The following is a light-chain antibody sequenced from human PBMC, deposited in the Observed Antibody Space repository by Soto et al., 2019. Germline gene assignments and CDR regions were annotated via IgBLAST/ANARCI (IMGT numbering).Light chain of an antibody. J-gene: IGLJ2*01. CDR2: DVS. CDR1: SSDVGGYNY. V-gene: IGLV2-14*01. Sequence: QSVLTQPASVSGSPGQSITISCTGTSSDVGGYNYVSWYQQHPGKAPRLLIFDVSNRPSGVSNRFSGSKSGNTASLTISWLQAEDEEDYYCSSYTSSITLVFGGGTKLTVL. CDR3: SSYTSSITLV.